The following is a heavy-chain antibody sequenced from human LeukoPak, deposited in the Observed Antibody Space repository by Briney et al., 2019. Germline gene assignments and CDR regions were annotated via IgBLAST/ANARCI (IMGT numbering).Heavy chain of an antibody. Sequence: PSETLSLTCTVSGVSITSYYWSWIRQPPGKGLEWIGYIYYSGNTNYNPSLKSRVTILADTSKNQLSLKLNSVTAADTAVYYCARDTRSFDIWGQGTMVTVSS. CDR1: GVSITSYY. D-gene: IGHD3-3*01. CDR3: ARDTRSFDI. V-gene: IGHV4-59*01. CDR2: IYYSGNT. J-gene: IGHJ3*02.